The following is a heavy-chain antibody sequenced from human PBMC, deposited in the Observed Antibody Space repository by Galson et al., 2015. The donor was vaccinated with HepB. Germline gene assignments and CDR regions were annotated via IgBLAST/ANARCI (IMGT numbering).Heavy chain of an antibody. D-gene: IGHD2-2*01. CDR3: ARLLTSRPEYCSSTSCRYYYYYYMDV. V-gene: IGHV1-2*02. Sequence: SVKVSCKASGYAFTGYYMHWVRQAPGQGLEWMGWINPNSGGTNYAQKFQGRVTMTRDTSISTAYMELSSLKASDTAMYYCARLLTSRPEYCSSTSCRYYYYYYMDVWGKGTTVTVSS. CDR2: INPNSGGT. CDR1: GYAFTGYY. J-gene: IGHJ6*03.